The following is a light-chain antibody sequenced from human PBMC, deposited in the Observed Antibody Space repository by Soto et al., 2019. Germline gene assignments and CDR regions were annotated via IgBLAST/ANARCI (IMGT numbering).Light chain of an antibody. CDR3: AAWDDRLNGRGV. V-gene: IGLV1-44*01. CDR1: SSNIGSNT. CDR2: SNN. Sequence: QSVLTQPPSASGTPGQRVTISCSGSSSNIGSNTVNWYQQLPGTAPKLLIYSNNQRPSGVPDRFSGSKSGPSASLAISGLQSEDEADYYCAAWDDRLNGRGVFGGGTKVPV. J-gene: IGLJ2*01.